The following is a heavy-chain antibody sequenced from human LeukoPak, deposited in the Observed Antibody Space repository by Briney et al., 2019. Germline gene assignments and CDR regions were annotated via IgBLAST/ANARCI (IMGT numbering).Heavy chain of an antibody. V-gene: IGHV3-23*01. D-gene: IGHD3-22*01. CDR1: GFTFSSYA. CDR3: AKGAYYYDSSGYYYVRWFDP. J-gene: IGHJ5*02. Sequence: GGSLRLSCAASGFTFSSYAMSWVRQAPGKGLEWVSAISGSGGSTYYADSVKGRFTISRDNSKNTLYLQMNSLRAEDAAVYCCAKGAYYYDSSGYYYVRWFDPWGQGTLVTVSS. CDR2: ISGSGGST.